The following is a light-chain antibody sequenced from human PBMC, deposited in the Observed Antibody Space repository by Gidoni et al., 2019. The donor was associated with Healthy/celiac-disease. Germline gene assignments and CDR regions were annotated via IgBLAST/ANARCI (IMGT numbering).Light chain of an antibody. V-gene: IGKV2-28*01. CDR1: QSLLHSNGYNY. CDR2: LGS. Sequence: DIVMTQSPLSLPVTPGEPASIPCRSSQSLLHSNGYNYLDWYLQKPGQSPQLLIYLGSNRASGVPDRFSGSGSGTDFTLKISRVEAEDVGVYYCMQALQTPNTFGQGTKVEIK. J-gene: IGKJ1*01. CDR3: MQALQTPNT.